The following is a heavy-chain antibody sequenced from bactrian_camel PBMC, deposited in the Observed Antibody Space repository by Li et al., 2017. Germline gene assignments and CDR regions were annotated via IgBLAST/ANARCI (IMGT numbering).Heavy chain of an antibody. CDR2: LYANGGT. CDR1: GYTAKTCS. J-gene: IGHJ4*01. CDR3: AKAAEPYTNYVGLDY. Sequence: HVQLVESGGGLVQPGGSLRLSCAASGYTAKTCSWNWYRQFQGKGRELVSSLYANGGTYYHDSVKGRFTFAQAGVENTNAVTLEMNSLKPEDTATYYCAKAAEPYTNYVGLDYWGQGTQVTVS. V-gene: IGHV3S9*01. D-gene: IGHD4*01.